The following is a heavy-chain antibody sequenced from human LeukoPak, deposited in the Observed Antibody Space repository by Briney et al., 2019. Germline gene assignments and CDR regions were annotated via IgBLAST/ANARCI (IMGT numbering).Heavy chain of an antibody. J-gene: IGHJ4*02. D-gene: IGHD6-19*01. CDR1: GFTFSSYW. Sequence: GGSLRLSCAASGFTFSSYWMHWVRQAPGKGLVWVSRINSDGSSTSYADSVKGRFTISRDNAKNALYLQMNSLRAEDTAVYYCTKASSGWSPFDYWGQGTLVTVSS. CDR2: INSDGSST. V-gene: IGHV3-74*01. CDR3: TKASSGWSPFDY.